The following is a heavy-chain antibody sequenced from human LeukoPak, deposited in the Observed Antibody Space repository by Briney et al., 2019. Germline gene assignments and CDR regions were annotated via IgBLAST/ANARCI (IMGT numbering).Heavy chain of an antibody. Sequence: PSETLSLTCTVSGGSISGGGYYWRWIRQHPGKGLEWIGYIYYSGSTYYNPSLKSRVTISVDTSKNQFSLKLSSVTAADTAVYYCARDNGYDPYYYYGMDVWGKGTTVTVSS. CDR1: GGSISGGGYY. V-gene: IGHV4-31*03. CDR2: IYYSGST. CDR3: ARDNGYDPYYYYGMDV. J-gene: IGHJ6*04. D-gene: IGHD5-12*01.